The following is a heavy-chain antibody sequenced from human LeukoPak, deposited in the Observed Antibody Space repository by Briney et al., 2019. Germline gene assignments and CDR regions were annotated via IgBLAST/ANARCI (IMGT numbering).Heavy chain of an antibody. CDR1: GGSISSFY. CDR2: IYYSGSA. Sequence: SETLSLTCTVSGGSISSFYWSWIRQPPGKGLEWIGYIYYSGSANYNPSLKSRVTISVDTSKNHLSLTLNSVTVADTAVYYCARQSGSCYNWFDPWGQGTLVTVSS. D-gene: IGHD1-26*01. J-gene: IGHJ5*02. CDR3: ARQSGSCYNWFDP. V-gene: IGHV4-59*08.